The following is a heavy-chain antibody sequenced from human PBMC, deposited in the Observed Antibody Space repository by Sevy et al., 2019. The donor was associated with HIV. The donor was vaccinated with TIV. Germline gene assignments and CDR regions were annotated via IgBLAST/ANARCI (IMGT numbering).Heavy chain of an antibody. CDR1: GFTFSSYA. J-gene: IGHJ4*02. CDR3: ARNGRYYDSSGFYYFDY. V-gene: IGHV3-30*04. CDR2: ISYDGSNK. Sequence: GESLKISCAASGFTFSSYAMHWVRQAPGKGLEWVAVISYDGSNKYYADSVKGRFTISRDNSKNTLYLQMNSLRAEDTAVYYCARNGRYYDSSGFYYFDYWGQGTLVTVSS. D-gene: IGHD3-22*01.